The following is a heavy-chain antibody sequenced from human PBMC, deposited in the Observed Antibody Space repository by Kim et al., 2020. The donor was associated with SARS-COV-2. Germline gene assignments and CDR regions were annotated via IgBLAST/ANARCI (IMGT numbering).Heavy chain of an antibody. V-gene: IGHV3-15*01. CDR1: GFTFSNAW. D-gene: IGHD6-13*01. CDR2: IKSKTDGGTT. J-gene: IGHJ6*02. CDR3: TTWGLIAAAGTLNPLSYYYYGMDV. Sequence: GGSLRLSCAASGFTFSNAWMSWVRQAPGKGLEWVGRIKSKTDGGTTDYAAPVKGRFTISRDDSKNTLYLQMNSLKTEDTAVYYCTTWGLIAAAGTLNPLSYYYYGMDVWGQGTTVTVSS.